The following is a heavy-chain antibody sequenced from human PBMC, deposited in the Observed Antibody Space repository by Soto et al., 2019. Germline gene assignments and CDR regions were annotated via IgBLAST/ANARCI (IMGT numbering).Heavy chain of an antibody. V-gene: IGHV4-59*01. Sequence: SETLSLTCTVSGGSISSYYWSWIRQPPGKGLEWIGYIYYSGSTNYNPSLKSRVTISVDTSKNQFSLKLSSVTAADTAVYYCARAPPIVGADRDSGGLDYWGQGTLVTVSS. CDR1: GGSISSYY. J-gene: IGHJ4*02. CDR2: IYYSGST. D-gene: IGHD1-26*01. CDR3: ARAPPIVGADRDSGGLDY.